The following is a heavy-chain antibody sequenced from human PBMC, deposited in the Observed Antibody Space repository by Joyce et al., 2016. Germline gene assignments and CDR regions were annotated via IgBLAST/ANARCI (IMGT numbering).Heavy chain of an antibody. J-gene: IGHJ2*01. CDR1: GYTFTDYY. CDR3: ARGDLRTSSPLFWYFAL. V-gene: IGHV1-2*02. Sequence: QVQLVQSGAEVKKPGASVKVARKDSGYTFTDYYIHWVRQAPGQGRDWMRWINLNSCGTEYPRTFQGRVTMTSDTSIRPAYMELTGLRSDDTSVYYCARGDLRTSSPLFWYFALWGRGTLVTVSS. CDR2: INLNSCGT. D-gene: IGHD2-2*01.